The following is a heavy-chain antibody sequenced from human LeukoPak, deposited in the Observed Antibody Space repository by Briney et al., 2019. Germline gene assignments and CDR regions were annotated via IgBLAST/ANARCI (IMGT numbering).Heavy chain of an antibody. J-gene: IGHJ4*02. CDR1: GFTFSSYG. D-gene: IGHD3-22*01. V-gene: IGHV3-30*18. Sequence: GGSLRLSCAASGFTFSSYGMHWVRQAPGKGLEWVAVISYDGSNKYYADSVKGRFTISRDNSKNTLYLQMNSLRAEDTAVYYCAKGNYYDSSGYGDYWGQGTLVTVSS. CDR3: AKGNYYDSSGYGDY. CDR2: ISYDGSNK.